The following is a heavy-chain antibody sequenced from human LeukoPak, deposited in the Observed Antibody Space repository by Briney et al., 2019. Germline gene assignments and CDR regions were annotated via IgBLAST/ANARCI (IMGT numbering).Heavy chain of an antibody. CDR3: ASLWGGGYSYARDAFDI. V-gene: IGHV5-51*01. Sequence: GESLKISCKGSGYSFTSYWIGWVRQMPGKGLEWMGIIYPGDSDTRYSPSFQGQVTISADKSISTAYLQWSSLKASDTAMHYCASLWGGGYSYARDAFDIWGQGTMVTVSS. CDR2: IYPGDSDT. CDR1: GYSFTSYW. J-gene: IGHJ3*02. D-gene: IGHD5-18*01.